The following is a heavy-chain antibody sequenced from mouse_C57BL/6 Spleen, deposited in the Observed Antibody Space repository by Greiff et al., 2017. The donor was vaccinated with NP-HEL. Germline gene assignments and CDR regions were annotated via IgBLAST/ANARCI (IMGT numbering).Heavy chain of an antibody. CDR1: GYAFSSSW. D-gene: IGHD3-2*02. CDR2: IYPGDGDT. Sequence: QVQLKESGPELVKPGASVKISCKASGYAFSSSWMNWVKQRPGKGLEWIGRIYPGDGDTNYNGKFKGKATLTADKYSSTAYMQLSSLTSEYSAVYFCARGGSSGYSYAMDYWGQGTSVTVSS. J-gene: IGHJ4*01. V-gene: IGHV1-82*01. CDR3: ARGGSSGYSYAMDY.